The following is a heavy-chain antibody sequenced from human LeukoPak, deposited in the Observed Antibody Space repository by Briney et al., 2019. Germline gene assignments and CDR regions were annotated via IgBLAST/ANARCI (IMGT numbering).Heavy chain of an antibody. CDR2: IYTGGTT. D-gene: IGHD1-26*01. CDR3: VKVRLVGATSVY. Sequence: GGSLRLSCAVSGFPVYTNSMSWVRQVPGKGLEWVSVIYTGGTTHYADSVKGRFTISRDNSKNTLYLQMSSLRAEDTAVYYCVKVRLVGATSVYWGQGTLVTVSS. CDR1: GFPVYTNS. J-gene: IGHJ4*02. V-gene: IGHV3-53*05.